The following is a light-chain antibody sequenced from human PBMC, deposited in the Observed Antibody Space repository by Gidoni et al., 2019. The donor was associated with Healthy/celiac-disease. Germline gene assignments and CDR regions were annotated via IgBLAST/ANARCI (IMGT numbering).Light chain of an antibody. J-gene: IGKJ1*01. Sequence: DIQMTQSPSSLSASVGDRVTSTCQASQDISNYLNWYQQKAGKAPKLLIYDATNLETGVPSRFSGSGSGTDFTFTISSLQPEDIATYYCQQYDNLPRTFGQGTKVEIK. V-gene: IGKV1-33*01. CDR3: QQYDNLPRT. CDR1: QDISNY. CDR2: DAT.